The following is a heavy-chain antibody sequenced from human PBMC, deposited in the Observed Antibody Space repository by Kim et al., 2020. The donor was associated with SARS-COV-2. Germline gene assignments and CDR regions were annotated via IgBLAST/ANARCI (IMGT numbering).Heavy chain of an antibody. CDR2: GST. Sequence: GSTYYNPSRRIRVTISVDTAKNQFSLKLTSVTAADTALYFCARQYGSSLDYWGQGTLVTVSS. V-gene: IGHV4-39*01. J-gene: IGHJ4*02. D-gene: IGHD6-6*01. CDR3: ARQYGSSLDY.